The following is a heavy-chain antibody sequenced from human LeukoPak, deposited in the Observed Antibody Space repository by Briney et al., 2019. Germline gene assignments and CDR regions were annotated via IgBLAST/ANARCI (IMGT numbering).Heavy chain of an antibody. CDR1: GFIFSSYG. Sequence: GGSLRLSCAASGFIFSSYGMSWVRQAPGKGLEWVSAISGSGGSTYYADSVKGRFTISRDNSKNTLYLQMNSLRAEDTAVYYCAKDGPPYSSSSYFDYWGQGTLVTVSS. CDR3: AKDGPPYSSSSYFDY. V-gene: IGHV3-23*01. D-gene: IGHD6-6*01. CDR2: ISGSGGST. J-gene: IGHJ4*02.